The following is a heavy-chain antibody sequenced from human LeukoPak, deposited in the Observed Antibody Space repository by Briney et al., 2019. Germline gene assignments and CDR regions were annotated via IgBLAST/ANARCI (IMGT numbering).Heavy chain of an antibody. V-gene: IGHV4-4*07. CDR2: IHTSGST. CDR1: GGSISSYF. J-gene: IGHJ4*02. D-gene: IGHD5-12*01. CDR3: ARRPGYDYYFDY. Sequence: SSETLSLTCTVSGGSISSYFCSWIRQPAGKGLEWIGRIHTSGSTNYNSSLKSRVTMSVDTSKNQFSLNLSSVTAADTAVYYCARRPGYDYYFDYWGQGTLVTVSS.